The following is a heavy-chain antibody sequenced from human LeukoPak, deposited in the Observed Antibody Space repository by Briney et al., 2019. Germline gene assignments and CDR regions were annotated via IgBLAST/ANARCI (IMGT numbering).Heavy chain of an antibody. D-gene: IGHD3-16*02. CDR3: ARITFGGVIVPFDY. V-gene: IGHV1-8*01. J-gene: IGHJ4*02. Sequence: ASVKVSCKASGYTFTSYDINWVRQATGQGLEWMGWMNPNSGNTGYAQKFQGRVTITRNTSISTAYMELSSLRSEDTAVYYCARITFGGVIVPFDYWGQGTLVTASS. CDR1: GYTFTSYD. CDR2: MNPNSGNT.